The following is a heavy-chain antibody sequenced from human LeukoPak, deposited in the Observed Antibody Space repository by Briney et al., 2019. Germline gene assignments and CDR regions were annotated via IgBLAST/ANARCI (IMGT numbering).Heavy chain of an antibody. V-gene: IGHV1-69*01. CDR1: GGTSSSYA. D-gene: IGHD6-19*01. CDR2: IIPIFGTA. J-gene: IGHJ6*04. CDR3: ARDQGDPLGSGWRDYYYYGMDV. Sequence: SVKVSCKASGGTSSSYAISWVRQAPGQGLEWMGGIIPIFGTANYAQKFQGRVTITADESASTAYMELSSLRSEDTAVYYCARDQGDPLGSGWRDYYYYGMDVWGKGTTVTVSS.